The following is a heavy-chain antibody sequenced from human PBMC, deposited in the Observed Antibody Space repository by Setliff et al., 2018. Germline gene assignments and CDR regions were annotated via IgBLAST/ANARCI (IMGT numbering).Heavy chain of an antibody. CDR1: GASISSVNL. CDR3: ASLGGATRFMGFDS. V-gene: IGHV4-4*02. CDR2: IYHNEST. J-gene: IGHJ4*02. D-gene: IGHD1-26*01. Sequence: SETLSLTCAVSGASISSVNLWSWVRQPPGKGLEWIGEIYHNESTNFNPSLESRVTLSIDKSKNEFSLNVTSVTAADTAVYYCASLGGATRFMGFDSWGQGSLVTVSS.